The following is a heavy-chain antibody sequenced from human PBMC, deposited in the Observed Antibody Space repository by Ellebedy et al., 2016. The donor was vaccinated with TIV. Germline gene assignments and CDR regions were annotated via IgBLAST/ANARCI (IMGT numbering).Heavy chain of an antibody. Sequence: PGGSLRLSCAASGFTFDDYAMHWVRHAPGKGLEWVSGISWNSGSIGYADSVKGRFTISRDNAKNSLYLQMNSLRAEDTALYYCAKAFCSSTSCYPDYWGQGTLVTVSS. CDR3: AKAFCSSTSCYPDY. V-gene: IGHV3-9*01. CDR2: ISWNSGSI. CDR1: GFTFDDYA. D-gene: IGHD2-2*01. J-gene: IGHJ4*02.